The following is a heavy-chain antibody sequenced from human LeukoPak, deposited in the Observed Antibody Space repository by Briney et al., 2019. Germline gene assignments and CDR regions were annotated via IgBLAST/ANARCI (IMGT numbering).Heavy chain of an antibody. D-gene: IGHD3-3*01. CDR3: ARRTFGVAIDY. V-gene: IGHV4-39*07. CDR2: IYYSGST. Sequence: SETLSLTCTVSGGSISSSSYYWGWIRQPPGKGLEWIGSIYYSGSTYYNPSLKSRVTISVDTSKNQFSLKLSSVTAADTAVYYCARRTFGVAIDYWGQGTLVTVSS. J-gene: IGHJ4*02. CDR1: GGSISSSSYY.